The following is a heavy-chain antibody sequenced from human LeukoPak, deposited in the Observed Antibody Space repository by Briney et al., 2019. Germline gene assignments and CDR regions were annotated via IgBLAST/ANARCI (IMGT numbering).Heavy chain of an antibody. CDR1: GGSISSGGYY. Sequence: ETSEALSLTCTVSGGSISSGGYYWSWIRQHPGKGLEWIGYNYYSGSTYYNPSLKSRVTISVDTSKNQFSLKLSSVTAADTAVYYCARGRIVVAATSNWFDPLGPGNPGHRLL. V-gene: IGHV4-31*03. J-gene: IGHJ5*02. CDR3: ARGRIVVAATSNWFDP. CDR2: NYYSGST. D-gene: IGHD2-15*01.